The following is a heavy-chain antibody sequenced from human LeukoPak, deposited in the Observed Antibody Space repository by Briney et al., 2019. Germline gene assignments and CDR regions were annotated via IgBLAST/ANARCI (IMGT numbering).Heavy chain of an antibody. CDR3: ARPRVNYYDSSGYLDAFDI. Sequence: GESLKISCKGSGYSFTSYWIGWVRQMPGKGLEWMGIIYPGDSDTRSSPSFQGQVTISADKSISTAYLQWSSLKASDTAMYYCARPRVNYYDSSGYLDAFDIWGQGTMVTVSS. J-gene: IGHJ3*02. D-gene: IGHD3-22*01. V-gene: IGHV5-51*03. CDR1: GYSFTSYW. CDR2: IYPGDSDT.